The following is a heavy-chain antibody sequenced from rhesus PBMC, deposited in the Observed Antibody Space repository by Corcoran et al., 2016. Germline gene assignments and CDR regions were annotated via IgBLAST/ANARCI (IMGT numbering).Heavy chain of an antibody. CDR3: ARGSRGGWYFDL. Sequence: QVQLQESGPGLVKPSETLSLTCAVSGDSIRAYYCNWIRQLPGKGLEWIGYIAGADGDTYYHPSLKSRVIISTDTSNNRFSLKLSSMTAADTAVYYCARGSRGGWYFDLWGPGTPITISS. CDR1: GDSIRAYY. V-gene: IGHV4-165*02. J-gene: IGHJ2*01. CDR2: IAGADGDT. D-gene: IGHD5-42*01.